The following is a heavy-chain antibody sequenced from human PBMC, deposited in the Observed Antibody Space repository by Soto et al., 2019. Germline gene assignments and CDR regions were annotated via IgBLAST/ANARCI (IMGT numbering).Heavy chain of an antibody. V-gene: IGHV4-61*05. D-gene: IGHD2-21*01. CDR1: GGTISSISCH. CDR2: VYNSGST. Sequence: LRSTVVGGTISSISCHWVLKTQPPRKILEWIGYVYNSGSTNYNPSLKSRVTISVDTSKNQFSLKVNSVTAADTAVYYCARRAVVAVTGSLDNWLDPWGQGILVTVSS. CDR3: ARRAVVAVTGSLDNWLDP. J-gene: IGHJ5*02.